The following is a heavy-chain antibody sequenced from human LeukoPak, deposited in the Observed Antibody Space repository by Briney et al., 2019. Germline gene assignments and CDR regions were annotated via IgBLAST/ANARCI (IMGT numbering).Heavy chain of an antibody. Sequence: ASVKASCKASGYTFSSHCIHWVRQAPGQGPEWMGMINPFGGGTSYAQKLQGRITLTRDTSTGTVYVELSSLISEDTAIYYCARDRGNSYVFDYWGLGTLVTVSS. V-gene: IGHV1-46*04. CDR3: ARDRGNSYVFDY. J-gene: IGHJ4*02. CDR2: INPFGGGT. CDR1: GYTFSSHC. D-gene: IGHD2-8*01.